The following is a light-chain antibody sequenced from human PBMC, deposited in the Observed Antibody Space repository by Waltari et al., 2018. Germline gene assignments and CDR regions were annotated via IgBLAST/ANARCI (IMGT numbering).Light chain of an antibody. CDR3: QSYDSSLSVVV. CDR2: GNS. V-gene: IGLV1-40*01. Sequence: QSVLTQPPSVSGAPGQRVTLSCTGSSPNIGAGYDVPWYPQLPGTAPKLLIYGNSKRPSGVPDRFSGSKSGTSASLAITGLQAEDEADYYCQSYDSSLSVVVFGGGTKLTVL. J-gene: IGLJ2*01. CDR1: SPNIGAGYD.